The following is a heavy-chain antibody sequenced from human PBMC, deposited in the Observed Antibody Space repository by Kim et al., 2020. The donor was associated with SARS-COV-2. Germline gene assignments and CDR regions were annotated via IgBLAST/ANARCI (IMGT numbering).Heavy chain of an antibody. CDR3: ARDRGMYSYGEDYFDY. CDR2: ISSSGSTI. Sequence: GGSLRLSCAASGFTFSSYEMNWVRQAPGKGLEWVSYISSSGSTIYYADSVKGRFTISRDNAKNSLYLQMNSLRAEDTAVYYCARDRGMYSYGEDYFDYCCQGTLVTGSS. CDR1: GFTFSSYE. D-gene: IGHD5-18*01. J-gene: IGHJ4*02. V-gene: IGHV3-48*03.